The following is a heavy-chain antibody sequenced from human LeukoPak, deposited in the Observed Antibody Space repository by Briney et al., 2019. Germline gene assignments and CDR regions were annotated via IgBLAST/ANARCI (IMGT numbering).Heavy chain of an antibody. CDR1: GFTFSNAW. Sequence: GGSLRLSCAASGFTFSNAWMSWVRQAPGKGLEWVGRIKSKTDGGTTDYAAPVKGRFTISRDDSKNTLYLQMNSLKTEDTAVYYCTTGLFSSSSGDFDYWGQGTLVTVSS. CDR3: TTGLFSSSSGDFDY. V-gene: IGHV3-15*01. D-gene: IGHD6-13*01. CDR2: IKSKTDGGTT. J-gene: IGHJ4*02.